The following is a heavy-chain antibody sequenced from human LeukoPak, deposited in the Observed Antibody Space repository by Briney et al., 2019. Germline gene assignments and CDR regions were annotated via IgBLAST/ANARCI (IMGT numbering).Heavy chain of an antibody. CDR2: IYHSGST. CDR3: ARSITISKPLEYYFDY. V-gene: IGHV4-30-2*01. CDR1: GGSISSGGYS. J-gene: IGHJ4*02. D-gene: IGHD3-9*01. Sequence: TLSLTCAVSGGSISSGGYSWSWIRQPPGKGLEWIGYIYHSGSTYYNPSLKSLVTISVDRSKNQFSLKLSSVTAADTAVYYCARSITISKPLEYYFDYWGQGTLVTVSS.